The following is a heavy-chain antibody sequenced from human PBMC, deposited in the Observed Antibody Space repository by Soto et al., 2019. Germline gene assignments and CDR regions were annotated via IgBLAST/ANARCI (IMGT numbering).Heavy chain of an antibody. Sequence: WGSLRLSCAASGFTFSSYPMHWVRQAPGTGLEWVAVISYDGSNKYYADSVRGRFTISRDNSKNTLYVQMNSLRADDTAVYYCARVGEKAVGGTFSGYFDDWGQGTLVTVSS. V-gene: IGHV3-30-3*01. CDR3: ARVGEKAVGGTFSGYFDD. CDR2: ISYDGSNK. D-gene: IGHD6-19*01. CDR1: GFTFSSYP. J-gene: IGHJ4*02.